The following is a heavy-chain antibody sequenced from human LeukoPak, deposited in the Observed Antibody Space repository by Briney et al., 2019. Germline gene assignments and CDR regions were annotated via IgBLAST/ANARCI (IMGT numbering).Heavy chain of an antibody. V-gene: IGHV4-39*01. CDR2: IYYSGST. D-gene: IGHD1-26*01. CDR1: GGSISSSSYY. J-gene: IGHJ4*02. Sequence: TSETLSLTCTVSGGSISSSSYYWGWIRQPPGKGLEWIGSIYYSGSTYYNPSLKSRVTISVDTSKNQFSLKLSSVTAADTAVYYCARRKATRGVEYYFDYWGQGTLVTVSS. CDR3: ARRKATRGVEYYFDY.